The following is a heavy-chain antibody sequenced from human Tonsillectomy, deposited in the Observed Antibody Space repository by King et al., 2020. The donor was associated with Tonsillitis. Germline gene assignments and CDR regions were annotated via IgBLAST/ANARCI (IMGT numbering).Heavy chain of an antibody. Sequence: EVQLVESGAEVKKPGESLRISCKGSGYSFTSYWISWVRQMPGKGLEWMGRIDPSDSYTNYSPSFQGHVTISADKSISTAYLQWSSLKASDTAMYYCARLPHDSSAYLYFDYWGQGTLVTVSS. CDR1: GYSFTSYW. V-gene: IGHV5-10-1*03. D-gene: IGHD3-22*01. J-gene: IGHJ4*02. CDR3: ARLPHDSSAYLYFDY. CDR2: IDPSDSYT.